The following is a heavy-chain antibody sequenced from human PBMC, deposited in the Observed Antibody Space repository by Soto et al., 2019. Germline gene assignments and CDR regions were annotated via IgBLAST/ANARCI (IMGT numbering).Heavy chain of an antibody. Sequence: QVQLQESGPGLVKPSETLSLTCTVSGGSISSYYWSWIRQPPGKGLEWIGYIYYSGSTNYNPTRKTRVTKSVDTSKNQFSLKLSSVTAGDTAVYYCARHVPYCSDTSHCAYGMDVWGQGTTVTVSS. CDR1: GGSISSYY. V-gene: IGHV4-59*08. CDR3: ARHVPYCSDTSHCAYGMDV. CDR2: IYYSGST. D-gene: IGHD2-2*01. J-gene: IGHJ6*02.